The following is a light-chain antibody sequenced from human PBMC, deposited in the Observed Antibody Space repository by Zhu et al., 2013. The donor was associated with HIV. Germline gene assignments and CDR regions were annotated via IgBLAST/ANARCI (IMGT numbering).Light chain of an antibody. CDR1: QSVSTSF. V-gene: IGKV3-20*01. J-gene: IGKJ1*01. Sequence: EIVLTQSPGTLSLSPGERATLSCRASQSVSTSFLAWYQQKLGQAPRLLMYAASRRATGIPDRFSGSGSGTEFTLTISSLQPDDFATYYCQQYNSYSWTFGQGTKVEIK. CDR3: QQYNSYSWT. CDR2: AAS.